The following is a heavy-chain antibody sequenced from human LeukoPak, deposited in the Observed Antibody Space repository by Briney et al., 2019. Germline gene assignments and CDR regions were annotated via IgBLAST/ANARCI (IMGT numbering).Heavy chain of an antibody. D-gene: IGHD6-19*01. V-gene: IGHV3-48*02. CDR3: ARDLLAVAGTDGFDY. J-gene: IGHJ4*02. Sequence: PGGSLRLSCAASGFTFSNYSMNWVRQAPGKGLEWVSYISSSSSTIYYADSVKGRFTISRDNAKNSLYLQMNSLRDEDTAVYYCARDLLAVAGTDGFDYWGQGTLVTVSS. CDR1: GFTFSNYS. CDR2: ISSSSSTI.